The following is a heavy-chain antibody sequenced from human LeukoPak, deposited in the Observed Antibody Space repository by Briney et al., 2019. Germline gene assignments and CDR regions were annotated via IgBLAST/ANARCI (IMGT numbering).Heavy chain of an antibody. J-gene: IGHJ4*02. D-gene: IGHD2-2*01. CDR3: AKTAGSSIVVVPAATGY. V-gene: IGHV3-30*02. CDR1: GFTFSRYS. CDR2: IRYDGSNK. Sequence: GGSLRLSCAASGFTFSRYSMTWVRQAPGKGLEWVAFIRYDGSNKYYADSVKGRFTISRDNSKSTLYLQMNSLRPEDTAVYYCAKTAGSSIVVVPAATGYWGQGTLVTVSS.